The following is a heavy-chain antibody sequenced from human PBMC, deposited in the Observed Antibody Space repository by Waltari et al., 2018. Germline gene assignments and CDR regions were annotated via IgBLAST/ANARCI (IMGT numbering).Heavy chain of an antibody. CDR1: GLTVSSNF. J-gene: IGHJ4*02. CDR3: ARDHNGAALDY. V-gene: IGHV3-53*02. CDR2: IYSGGGT. Sequence: EVQLVETGGGSIQPGGSLRLSCAASGLTVSSNFMSWVRQAPGKGREWVSVIYSGGGTDYADSVKGRFTISRDNSKNTMYLQMSSLRAEDTAVYYCARDHNGAALDYWGQGTLVTVSS. D-gene: IGHD2-8*01.